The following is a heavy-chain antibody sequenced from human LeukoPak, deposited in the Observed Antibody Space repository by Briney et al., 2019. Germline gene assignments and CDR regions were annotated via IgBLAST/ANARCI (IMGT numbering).Heavy chain of an antibody. CDR2: IYHSGST. Sequence: PSETLSLTCTVSGYSISSGYYWGWIRQPPGKGLEWIGSIYHSGSTYYNPSLKSRVTISVDTSKNQFSLKLSSVTAADTAVYYCAKKGYYDGSGYYMYYFDHWGQGTLVTVSS. V-gene: IGHV4-38-2*02. D-gene: IGHD3-22*01. CDR3: AKKGYYDGSGYYMYYFDH. CDR1: GYSISSGYY. J-gene: IGHJ4*02.